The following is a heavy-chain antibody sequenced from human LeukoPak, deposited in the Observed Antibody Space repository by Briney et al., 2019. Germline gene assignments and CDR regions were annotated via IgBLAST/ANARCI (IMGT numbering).Heavy chain of an antibody. V-gene: IGHV4-34*01. CDR3: AREKKDSLTYSSGPWGAWFDP. CDR1: GGSFSGYY. CDR2: INHSGST. J-gene: IGHJ5*02. D-gene: IGHD6-19*01. Sequence: PAETLSLTCAVYGGSFSGYYWSWIRQPPGKGLEWIGEINHSGSTNYNPSLKSRGTISVDTSKNQFSLKLSSVTAADTAVYYCAREKKDSLTYSSGPWGAWFDPWGQGTLVTVSS.